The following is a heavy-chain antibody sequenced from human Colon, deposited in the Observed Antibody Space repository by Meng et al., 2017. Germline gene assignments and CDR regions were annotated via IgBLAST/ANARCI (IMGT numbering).Heavy chain of an antibody. D-gene: IGHD1-14*01. J-gene: IGHJ5*02. V-gene: IGHV1-2*02. CDR2: FNPNSGAT. CDR3: ARGLNPHWFDP. CDR1: GYTFTAYF. Sequence: QVQLVQSGAELKKPGASVKVSCTTSGYTFTAYFIHWVRQAPGQGLEWMGWFNPNSGATNYAQTFQGRVTMTRATSATTAYMELSSLRSDDTAMYYCARGLNPHWFDPWGQGTLVTVSS.